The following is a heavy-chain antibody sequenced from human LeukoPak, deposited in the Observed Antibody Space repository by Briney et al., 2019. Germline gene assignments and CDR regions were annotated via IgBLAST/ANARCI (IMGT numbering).Heavy chain of an antibody. CDR2: INHSGST. D-gene: IGHD2-15*01. J-gene: IGHJ5*02. CDR1: GGSFSGYY. V-gene: IGHV4-34*01. CDR3: ARGTPLDP. Sequence: SETLSLTCAVYGGSFSGYYWSWIRQPPGKGLEWIGEINHSGSTNYNPSLKSRVTISVDTSKNQFSLKLSSVTAADTAVYYCARGTPLDPWGQGTLDTVSS.